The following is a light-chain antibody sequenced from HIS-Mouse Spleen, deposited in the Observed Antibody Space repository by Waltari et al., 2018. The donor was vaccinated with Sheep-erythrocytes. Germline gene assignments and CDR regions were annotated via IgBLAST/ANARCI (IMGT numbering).Light chain of an antibody. CDR3: CSYAGSSTPWV. CDR2: DVS. CDR1: SSDVGGYNY. V-gene: IGLV2-11*01. J-gene: IGLJ3*02. Sequence: QSALTQPRSVSGSPGQSVTISCTGTSSDVGGYNYVSWYQQHPGKAPKLMIYDVSKRPSGVPDHFSGSKSGNTASLTISGLQAEDEADYYCCSYAGSSTPWVFGGGTKLTVL.